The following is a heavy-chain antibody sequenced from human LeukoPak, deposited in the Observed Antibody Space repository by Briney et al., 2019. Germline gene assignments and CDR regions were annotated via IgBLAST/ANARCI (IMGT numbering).Heavy chain of an antibody. Sequence: ETLSLTCTVSGGSLSSGGYYWSWVRHAPGRGLEGVSAISGSGGSTYYADSVKGRFTISRDNSKNTLYLQMNSLGAEDTAVYYCASSSYGPDAFDIWGQGTMVTVSS. J-gene: IGHJ3*02. D-gene: IGHD4-17*01. V-gene: IGHV3-23*01. CDR3: ASSSYGPDAFDI. CDR2: ISGSGGST. CDR1: GGSLSSGGYY.